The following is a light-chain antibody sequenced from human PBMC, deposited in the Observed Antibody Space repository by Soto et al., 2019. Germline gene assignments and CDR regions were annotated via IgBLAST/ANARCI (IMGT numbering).Light chain of an antibody. Sequence: EIVMTQSPATLSVSPGERATLSCRASQGVSSYLAWYQQKPGQAPRLLIYGASTRATGIPARFSGSGSGTEFTLTISSLQSEDFAVYYCQQYNNWPQTLGQGTEVDIK. CDR3: QQYNNWPQT. CDR1: QGVSSY. CDR2: GAS. J-gene: IGKJ1*01. V-gene: IGKV3-15*01.